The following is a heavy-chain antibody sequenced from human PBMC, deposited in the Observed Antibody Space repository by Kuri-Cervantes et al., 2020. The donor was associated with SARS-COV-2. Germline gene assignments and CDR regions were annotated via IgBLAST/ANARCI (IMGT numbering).Heavy chain of an antibody. CDR3: ARGWLFGY. CDR2: INHSGST. V-gene: IGHV4-34*01. D-gene: IGHD2-21*01. Sequence: SETLSLTCAVYGGSFSGYYWSWIRQPPGKGLEWIGEINHSGSTHYNPSLKSRVTISVDASKNQFSLKLSSVTAADTAVYYCARGWLFGYWGQGNRVTASS. J-gene: IGHJ4*02. CDR1: GGSFSGYY.